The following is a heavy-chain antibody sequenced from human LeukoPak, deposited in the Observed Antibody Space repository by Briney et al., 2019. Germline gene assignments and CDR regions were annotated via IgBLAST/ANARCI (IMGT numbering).Heavy chain of an antibody. CDR1: GFTFTGHT. CDR2: IGGRDDRT. J-gene: IGHJ4*02. CDR3: AKDPNPHYDFWSGYK. Sequence: PGGSLRLSCAASGFTFTGHTMTWLRQAPGKGLEWVSIIGGRDDRTYYADSVKGRFTISRDNSNNILYLQMNSLRAEDTAVYYCAKDPNPHYDFWSGYKWGQGTLVTVSS. D-gene: IGHD3-3*01. V-gene: IGHV3-23*01.